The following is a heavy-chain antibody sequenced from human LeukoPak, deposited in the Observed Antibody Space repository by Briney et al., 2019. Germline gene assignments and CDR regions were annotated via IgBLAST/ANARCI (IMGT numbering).Heavy chain of an antibody. Sequence: PSETLSLTCAGHGGSFSGYYWSWIRQPPGKGLEWIGEINHSGSTNYNPSLKSRVTISVDTSKNQFSLKLSSVTAADTAVYYCARAPDYQTFDYWGQGTLVTVSS. V-gene: IGHV4-34*01. CDR2: INHSGST. J-gene: IGHJ4*02. D-gene: IGHD4-11*01. CDR3: ARAPDYQTFDY. CDR1: GGSFSGYY.